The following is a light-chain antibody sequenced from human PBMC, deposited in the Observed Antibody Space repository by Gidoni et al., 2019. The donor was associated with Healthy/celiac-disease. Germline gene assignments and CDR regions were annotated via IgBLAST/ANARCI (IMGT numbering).Light chain of an antibody. CDR2: KAS. V-gene: IGKV1-5*03. Sequence: DIQMTQSPSTLSASVGDRVTITCRARQSISSWLAWYQQKPGKAPKLLIYKASSLESGVPSRFSVSGSGTEFTLTISSLQPDDFATYYCQQYNSYSSTFGQGTKVEIK. CDR3: QQYNSYSST. J-gene: IGKJ1*01. CDR1: QSISSW.